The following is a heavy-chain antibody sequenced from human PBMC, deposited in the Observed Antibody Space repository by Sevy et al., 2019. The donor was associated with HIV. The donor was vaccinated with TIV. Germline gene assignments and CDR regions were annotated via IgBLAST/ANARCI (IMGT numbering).Heavy chain of an antibody. V-gene: IGHV3-15*07. D-gene: IGHD3-16*01. CDR3: TTGYPYFESPPDY. CDR2: IKSKTDGGTT. Sequence: GGSLRLSYAASGFTFSNAWMNWVRQAPGKGLEWVGRIKSKTDGGTTDYAAPVKGRFTISRDDSKNTLYLQMNSLKTEDTAVYYCTTGYPYFESPPDYWGQGTLVTVSS. CDR1: GFTFSNAW. J-gene: IGHJ4*02.